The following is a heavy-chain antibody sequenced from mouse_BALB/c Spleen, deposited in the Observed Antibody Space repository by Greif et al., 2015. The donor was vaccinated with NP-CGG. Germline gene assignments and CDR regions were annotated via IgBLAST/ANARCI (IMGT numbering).Heavy chain of an antibody. CDR2: IRNKANGYTT. D-gene: IGHD2-12*01. CDR1: GFTFTDYY. Sequence: EVKVVESGGGLVQPGGSLRLSCATSGFTFTDYYMSWVRQPPGKALEWLGFIRNKANGYTTEYSASVKGRFTISRDNSQSILYLQMNTLRAEDSATYYCARDSYDGAMDYWGQGTSVTVSS. J-gene: IGHJ4*01. V-gene: IGHV7-3*02. CDR3: ARDSYDGAMDY.